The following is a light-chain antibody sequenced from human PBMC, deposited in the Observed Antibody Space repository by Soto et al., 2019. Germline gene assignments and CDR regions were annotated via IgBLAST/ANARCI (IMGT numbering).Light chain of an antibody. CDR1: QGIINY. CDR2: GAS. CDR3: HQVFMCPPP. V-gene: IGKV1-9*01. Sequence: IQLTQSPSSLSASVGDIVTITCRASQGIINYLAWYQQKPCKAPKLLIYGASTLQSGVPSRFRGSGSETDCPLTASLLQTECFATFYCHQVFMCPPPFGPGTKVD. J-gene: IGKJ3*01.